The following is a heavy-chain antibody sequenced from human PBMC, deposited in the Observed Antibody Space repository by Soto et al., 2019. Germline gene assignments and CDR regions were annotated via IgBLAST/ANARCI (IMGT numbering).Heavy chain of an antibody. J-gene: IGHJ6*02. Sequence: GSLRLSCAASGFTFSSYSMNWVRQAPGKGLEWVSYISSSSSTIYYADSVKGRFTISRDNAKNSLYLQMNSLRDEDTAVYYCARTIVATAGVGMDVWGQGTTVTVSS. CDR2: ISSSSSTI. CDR1: GFTFSSYS. V-gene: IGHV3-48*02. D-gene: IGHD5-12*01. CDR3: ARTIVATAGVGMDV.